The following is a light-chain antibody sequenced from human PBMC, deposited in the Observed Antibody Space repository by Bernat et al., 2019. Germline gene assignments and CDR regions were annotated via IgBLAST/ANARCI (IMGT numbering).Light chain of an antibody. Sequence: QSALTQPASVSGSPGQSITISCSGTRSDIGVYNYVAWYQQHPGKAPRLIIYDVSNRPSGVSNRFSGSKSGNTASLTISGLQAEDEADYYCSSYTNTSARVFGGGTKLTVL. CDR3: SSYTNTSARV. J-gene: IGLJ3*02. CDR2: DVS. V-gene: IGLV2-14*01. CDR1: RSDIGVYNY.